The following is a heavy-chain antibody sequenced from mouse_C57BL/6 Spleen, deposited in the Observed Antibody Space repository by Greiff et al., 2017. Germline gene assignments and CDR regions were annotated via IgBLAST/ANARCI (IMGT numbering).Heavy chain of an antibody. J-gene: IGHJ4*01. CDR1: GYTFTSYW. Sequence: VQLQQPGAELVRPGSSVKLSCKASGYTFTSYWMHWVKQRPIQGLEWIGNIDPSDSETHYNQKFKDKATLTVDKSSSTAYMQLSSLTSEDSAVYYCARYSNYVNYAMDYWGQGTSVTVSS. CDR3: ARYSNYVNYAMDY. D-gene: IGHD2-5*01. V-gene: IGHV1-52*01. CDR2: IDPSDSET.